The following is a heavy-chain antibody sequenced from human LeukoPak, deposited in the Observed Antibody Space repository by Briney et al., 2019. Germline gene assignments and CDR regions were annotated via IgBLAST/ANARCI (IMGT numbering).Heavy chain of an antibody. Sequence: PGGSLRLSCTTSGLSFSDSVMSWVRQAPGKGLECLGFIRTQTYGATTEYAASIQGRFTISRDDSKSIAYLEMNSLQTEDSAVYYCARDRTGYDISTGYYRRIFDYWGQGTLVTVSS. J-gene: IGHJ4*02. V-gene: IGHV3-49*04. CDR2: IRTQTYGATT. CDR3: ARDRTGYDISTGYYRRIFDY. D-gene: IGHD3-9*01. CDR1: GLSFSDSV.